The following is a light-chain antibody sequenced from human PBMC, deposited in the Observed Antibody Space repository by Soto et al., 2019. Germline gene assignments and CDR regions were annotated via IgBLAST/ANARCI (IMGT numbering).Light chain of an antibody. J-gene: IGLJ3*02. Sequence: QSVLIQPPSASGTPGQRVTLSCSGSSSNLGRNYVYWYQQLPGTAPKLLISRDNQRPSGVPDRVSGSKSGTSASLAISGLRSDDEADYYCAAWDASLSAWVFGGGTKLTVL. CDR3: AAWDASLSAWV. CDR1: SSNLGRNY. V-gene: IGLV1-47*01. CDR2: RDN.